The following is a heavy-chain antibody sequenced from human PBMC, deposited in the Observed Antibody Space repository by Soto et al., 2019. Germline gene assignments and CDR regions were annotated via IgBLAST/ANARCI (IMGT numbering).Heavy chain of an antibody. V-gene: IGHV1-3*05. Sequence: QVQLVQSGAEEKKPGASVKLSCKASGYIFTTYAIHWVRQAPGQRLEWMGWINAGNGNTKYSQKFQGRVTITRDTSASTAYLELGSLRSEDTAVYYCARDRGHYDGSGYYYNYAMDVWGQGTTVTVSS. CDR3: ARDRGHYDGSGYYYNYAMDV. D-gene: IGHD3-22*01. CDR2: INAGNGNT. CDR1: GYIFTTYA. J-gene: IGHJ6*02.